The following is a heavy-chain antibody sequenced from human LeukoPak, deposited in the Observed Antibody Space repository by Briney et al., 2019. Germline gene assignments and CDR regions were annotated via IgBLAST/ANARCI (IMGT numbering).Heavy chain of an antibody. CDR3: ARDPTGRYSSSWYPTIDDAFDI. D-gene: IGHD6-13*01. J-gene: IGHJ3*02. CDR2: ISAYNGNT. V-gene: IGHV1-18*01. CDR1: GYTFTSYG. Sequence: ASVKVSCKASGYTFTSYGISWVRQAPGQGLEWMGLISAYNGNTNYAQKLQGRVTMTTDTSTSTAYMELRSLRSDDTAVYYCARDPTGRYSSSWYPTIDDAFDIWGQGTMVTVSS.